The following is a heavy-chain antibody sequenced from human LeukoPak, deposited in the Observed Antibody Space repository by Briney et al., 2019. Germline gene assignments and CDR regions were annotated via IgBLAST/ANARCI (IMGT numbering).Heavy chain of an antibody. J-gene: IGHJ3*02. Sequence: GGSLRLSCAASGFTFSSYWMSWVRQAPGKGLEWVANIKQDGSEKYYVDSVKGRFTISRDNAKNSLYLQMNSLRAEDTAVYYCARASVGAYSSGYGRDAFDIWGQGTMVTVSS. CDR1: GFTFSSYW. D-gene: IGHD6-19*01. V-gene: IGHV3-7*01. CDR3: ARASVGAYSSGYGRDAFDI. CDR2: IKQDGSEK.